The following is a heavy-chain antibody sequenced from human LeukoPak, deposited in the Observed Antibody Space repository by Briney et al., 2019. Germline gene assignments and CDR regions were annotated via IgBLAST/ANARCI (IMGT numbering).Heavy chain of an antibody. J-gene: IGHJ5*02. CDR2: IFYTGSP. V-gene: IGHV4-4*02. CDR3: ARDGASYYDH. Sequence: SGTLSLTCAVSGGSINNYKWWSWIRQSPGKGLEWLGEIFYTGSPNYNPSFKSRITMSVDKSKNQFSLILTSVTAADTAVYYCARDGASYYDHWGQGILVTVTS. D-gene: IGHD3-10*01. CDR1: GGSINNYKW.